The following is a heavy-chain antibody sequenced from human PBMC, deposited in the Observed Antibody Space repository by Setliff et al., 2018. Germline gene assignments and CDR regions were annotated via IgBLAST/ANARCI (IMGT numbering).Heavy chain of an antibody. CDR1: GFTFGSYA. CDR3: ARGRRFGEYWFDP. D-gene: IGHD3-10*01. Sequence: GGSLRLSCAASGFTFGSYAMHWVRQAPGKGLEWVSGITWNSGAVAYADSVKGRFTISRDNSKNTLYLQMNGLRAEDTAVYYCARGRRFGEYWFDPWGQGTLVTVSS. CDR2: ITWNSGAV. J-gene: IGHJ5*02. V-gene: IGHV3-9*01.